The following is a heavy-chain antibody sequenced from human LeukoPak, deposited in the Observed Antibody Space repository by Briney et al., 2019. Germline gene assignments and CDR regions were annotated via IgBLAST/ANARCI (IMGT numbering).Heavy chain of an antibody. D-gene: IGHD6-19*01. V-gene: IGHV4-61*02. CDR2: IYPLETT. CDR3: AREIVAGLGVSFDI. Sequence: PSETLSLTCTVSGDSVNSGAYYWSWLRQPAGKEPEWIGLIYPLETTNYNPSLKSRVAISVDTSKNQFSLKLSSVTAADTAVYYCAREIVAGLGVSFDIWGQGTMVTVSS. CDR1: GDSVNSGAYY. J-gene: IGHJ3*02.